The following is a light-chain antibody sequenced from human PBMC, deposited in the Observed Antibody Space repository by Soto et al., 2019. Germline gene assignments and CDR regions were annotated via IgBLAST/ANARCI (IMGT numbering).Light chain of an antibody. Sequence: DIQMTQSPSSLSASVGDRVTITCRASQDISNYLAWYQQKPGKVPKVLIYAASTLQSGVPSRFSGSGSGTDFTLTISSLQPEYVATYYCQKYNSASFTFGPGTKVDIK. J-gene: IGKJ3*01. CDR3: QKYNSASFT. V-gene: IGKV1-27*01. CDR2: AAS. CDR1: QDISNY.